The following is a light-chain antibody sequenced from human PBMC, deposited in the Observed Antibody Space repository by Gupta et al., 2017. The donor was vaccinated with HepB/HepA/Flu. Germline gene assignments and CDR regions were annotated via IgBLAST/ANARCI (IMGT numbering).Light chain of an antibody. CDR2: GAS. Sequence: DIQMTQSPSSVYASVTDRVTITCRASQDISNWLVWYQQKPGKAPKLLIYGASTLQSGVPSRFSGSGSGTDFTLTISSLLPEDFATYLFQQANRFPLTFGGGTKVEIK. CDR1: QDISNW. V-gene: IGKV1-12*01. CDR3: QQANRFPLT. J-gene: IGKJ4*01.